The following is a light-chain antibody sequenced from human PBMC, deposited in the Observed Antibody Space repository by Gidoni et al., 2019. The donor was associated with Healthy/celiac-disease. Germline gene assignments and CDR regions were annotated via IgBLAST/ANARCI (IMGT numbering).Light chain of an antibody. CDR3: QQYDNLPYT. V-gene: IGKV1-33*01. Sequence: DIHMTQSPYSLSASVGDRVTITRQASQDISNYLNWYQQKPGKAPKLLIYDASNLETGVPSRFSGSGSGTDFTFTISSLQPEDIATYYCQQYDNLPYTFGQGTKLEIK. CDR1: QDISNY. J-gene: IGKJ2*01. CDR2: DAS.